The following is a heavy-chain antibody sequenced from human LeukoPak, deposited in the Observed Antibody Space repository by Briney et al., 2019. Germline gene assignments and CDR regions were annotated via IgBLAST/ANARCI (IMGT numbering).Heavy chain of an antibody. CDR2: IKSKTDGGTT. Sequence: RPGGSLRLSCVTSGFSFNDAWFNWVRQAPGKGLEWVGRIKSKTDGGTTDYAAPVKGRFTISRDDSKNTLYLQMNSLKTEDTAVYYCTTAPTTIDWYFDLWGRGTLVTVSS. D-gene: IGHD2-21*02. V-gene: IGHV3-15*01. CDR1: GFSFNDAW. CDR3: TTAPTTIDWYFDL. J-gene: IGHJ2*01.